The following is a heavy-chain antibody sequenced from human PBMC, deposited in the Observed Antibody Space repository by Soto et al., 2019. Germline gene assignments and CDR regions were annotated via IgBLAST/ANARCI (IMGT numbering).Heavy chain of an antibody. CDR1: GYSVSSNSAA. D-gene: IGHD6-6*01. CDR3: ARGDSSSSPYYYYYYGMDV. CDR2: TYYRSKWYN. V-gene: IGHV6-1*01. Sequence: PXQTLSLTWAISGYSVSSNSAAWNWIRQSPSRGLEWLGRTYYRSKWYNDYAVSVKSRITINPDTSKNQFSLQLNSVTPEDTAVYYCARGDSSSSPYYYYYYGMDVWGQGTTVTVSS. J-gene: IGHJ6*02.